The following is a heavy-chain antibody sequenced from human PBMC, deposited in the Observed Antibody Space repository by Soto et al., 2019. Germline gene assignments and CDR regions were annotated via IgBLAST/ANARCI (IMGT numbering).Heavy chain of an antibody. CDR1: GFSLSTSGVG. CDR2: IYWDDDK. Sequence: QITLKESGPTLVKPTQTLTLTCTFSGFSLSTSGVGVGWIRQPPGKALEWLALIYWDDDKRYSPSLTSRLTITKAASKNQVVLTMTIMDPVDTATYDCAHVYGGYDNFDYWGQGTLVTVSS. J-gene: IGHJ4*02. V-gene: IGHV2-5*02. CDR3: AHVYGGYDNFDY. D-gene: IGHD5-12*01.